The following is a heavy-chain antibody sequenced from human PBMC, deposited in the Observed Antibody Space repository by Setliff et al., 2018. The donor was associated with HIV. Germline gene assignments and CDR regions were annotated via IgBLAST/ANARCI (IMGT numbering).Heavy chain of an antibody. CDR3: ARWHPPYGFWEEDY. D-gene: IGHD3-10*01. V-gene: IGHV4-59*08. J-gene: IGHJ4*02. CDR1: GGSISGYY. CDR2: IYYSGST. Sequence: SETLSLTCTVSGGSISGYYWSWIRQPPGKGLEWIAYIYYSGSTNYNPSLKSRVTISVDGSKNQFSLKLKSVTAADTAVYYCARWHPPYGFWEEDYWGQGTLVTVSS.